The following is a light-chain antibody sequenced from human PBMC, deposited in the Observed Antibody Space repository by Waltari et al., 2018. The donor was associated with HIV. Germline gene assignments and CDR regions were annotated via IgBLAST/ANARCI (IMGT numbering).Light chain of an antibody. CDR1: RSDVGHYNL. V-gene: IGLV2-23*01. CDR2: EGS. Sequence: SALTPPASVSGSPGQSITISCTGNRSDVGHYNLVSWYQQHPGKAPKLMIYEGSKRPSGVSNRFSGSKSGNTASLTISGLQAEDEADYYCCSYAGSSTLEVFGGGTKLTGL. J-gene: IGLJ2*01. CDR3: CSYAGSSTLEV.